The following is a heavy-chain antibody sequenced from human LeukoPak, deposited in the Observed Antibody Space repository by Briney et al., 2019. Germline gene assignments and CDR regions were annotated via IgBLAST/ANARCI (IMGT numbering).Heavy chain of an antibody. CDR3: ARGGIPVSGIDEIDY. CDR2: IGISGDT. CDR1: GFTFSSYD. J-gene: IGHJ4*02. Sequence: GGSLRLSCAASGFTFSSYDMHWVRQVTGKGLEWVSAIGISGDTYYPGSVKGRFTISRENAKNSLYLQMNSLTAGDTAVYYCARGGIPVSGIDEIDYWGQGTLVTVSS. D-gene: IGHD6-19*01. V-gene: IGHV3-13*01.